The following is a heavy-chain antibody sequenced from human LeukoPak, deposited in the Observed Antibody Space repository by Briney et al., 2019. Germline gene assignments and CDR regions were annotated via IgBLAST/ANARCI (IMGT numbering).Heavy chain of an antibody. CDR2: IYYSGST. J-gene: IGHJ4*02. D-gene: IGHD2-2*01. CDR1: GGSISSSSYY. V-gene: IGHV4-39*07. Sequence: SETLSLTCTVSGGSISSSSYYWGWIRQPPGKGLEWIGSIYYSGSTYYNPSLKSRVTISVDTSKNQFSLKLSSVTAADTAVYYCARASSSTSCIDYWGQGTLVTVSS. CDR3: ARASSSTSCIDY.